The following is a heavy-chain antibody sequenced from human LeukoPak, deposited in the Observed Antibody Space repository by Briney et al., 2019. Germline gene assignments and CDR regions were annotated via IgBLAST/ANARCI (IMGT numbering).Heavy chain of an antibody. V-gene: IGHV1-2*02. Sequence: ASVKVSCKASGYTFTGYYMHWVRQAPGQGLEWMGWINPNSGGTNYAQKFQGRVTMTRDTSISTAYMELSRLRSDDTAVYYCARVTSGSGSSRGMDVWGQGTMVTVSS. CDR2: INPNSGGT. CDR1: GYTFTGYY. CDR3: ARVTSGSGSSRGMDV. D-gene: IGHD3-10*01. J-gene: IGHJ6*02.